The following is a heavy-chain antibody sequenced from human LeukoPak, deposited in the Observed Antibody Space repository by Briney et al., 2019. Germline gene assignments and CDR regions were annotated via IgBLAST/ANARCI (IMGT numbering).Heavy chain of an antibody. CDR3: AKKINFDWLLSPFDY. V-gene: IGHV3-30*02. D-gene: IGHD3-9*01. CDR2: IRFDGSDK. J-gene: IGHJ4*02. Sequence: HPGGSLRLSCAASGFTFSNYWMHWVRQAPGKGLEWVAFIRFDGSDKYYADSVKGRFTISRDNSKSTLYLQVNSLRAEDTAVYYCAKKINFDWLLSPFDYWGQGTLVTVSS. CDR1: GFTFSNYW.